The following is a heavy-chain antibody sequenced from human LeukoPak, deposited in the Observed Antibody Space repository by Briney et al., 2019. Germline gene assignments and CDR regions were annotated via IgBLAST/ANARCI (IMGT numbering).Heavy chain of an antibody. Sequence: PGGSLRLFCAASGFTFSSYSMNWVRQAPGKGLEWVSSISRSSYIYYADSVKGRFTISRDNAKNSLYLQMNSLRAEDTAVYYCAREGFLEWLAYDYWGQGTLVTVSS. D-gene: IGHD3-3*01. J-gene: IGHJ4*02. CDR3: AREGFLEWLAYDY. CDR2: ISRSSYI. V-gene: IGHV3-21*01. CDR1: GFTFSSYS.